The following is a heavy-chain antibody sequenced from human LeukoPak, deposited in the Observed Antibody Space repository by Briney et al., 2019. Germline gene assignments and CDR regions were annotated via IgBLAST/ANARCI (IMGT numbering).Heavy chain of an antibody. CDR1: GFTFSSYA. D-gene: IGHD3-22*01. V-gene: IGHV3-30-3*01. J-gene: IGHJ4*02. CDR2: ISYDGSNK. Sequence: PGGSLRLSCAASGFTFSSYAMHWVRQAPGKGLEWVAVISYDGSNKYYADSVKGRFTISRDNSKNTLYLQMSSLRAEDTAVYYCARALITTLDYWGQGTLVTVSS. CDR3: ARALITTLDY.